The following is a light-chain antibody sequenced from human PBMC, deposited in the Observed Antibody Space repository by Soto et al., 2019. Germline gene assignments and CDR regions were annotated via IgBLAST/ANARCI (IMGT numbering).Light chain of an antibody. CDR2: GAS. Sequence: EIVLTQSPGTLSLSPGERATLSCRASQSFSSTYLVWYQQKPGQAPRLLISGASTRATGIPDRFSVSASGTDFTLTISRLEPEDFAVYYCQQYGSSPLTFGGGTKVDIK. CDR3: QQYGSSPLT. CDR1: QSFSSTY. V-gene: IGKV3-20*01. J-gene: IGKJ4*01.